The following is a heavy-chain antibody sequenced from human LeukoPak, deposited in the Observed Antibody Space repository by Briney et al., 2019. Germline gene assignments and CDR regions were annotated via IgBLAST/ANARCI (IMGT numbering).Heavy chain of an antibody. V-gene: IGHV1-3*01. D-gene: IGHD6-19*01. CDR2: INAGNGNT. CDR1: GYTFTSYA. CDR3: ARVPIAVAGPFDY. Sequence: ASVKVSCKASGYTFTSYAMHWVRQATGQRLEWMGWINAGNGNTKYSQKFQGRVTITRDTSASTAYMELSSLRSEDTAVYYCARVPIAVAGPFDYWGQGTLVTVSS. J-gene: IGHJ4*02.